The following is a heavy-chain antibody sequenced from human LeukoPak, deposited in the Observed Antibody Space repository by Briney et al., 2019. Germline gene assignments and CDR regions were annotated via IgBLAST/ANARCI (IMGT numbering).Heavy chain of an antibody. V-gene: IGHV3-11*06. D-gene: IGHD6-13*01. J-gene: IGHJ4*02. CDR2: ISRSGSHT. CDR3: ARVGSTAEAGTPDC. CDR1: GFTFSDYY. Sequence: GGSLRLSCAASGFTFSDYYMSWIRQAPGKGLEWLSYISRSGSHTPYADSVKGRFTVSRDNAKNSLSLELNSLRVDDTAIYYCARVGSTAEAGTPDCWGQGTLVTVSS.